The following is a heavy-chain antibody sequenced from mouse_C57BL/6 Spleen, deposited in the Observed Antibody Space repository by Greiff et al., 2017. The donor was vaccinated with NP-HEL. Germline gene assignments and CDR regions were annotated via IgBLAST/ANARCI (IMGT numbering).Heavy chain of an antibody. J-gene: IGHJ3*01. D-gene: IGHD2-2*01. CDR1: GFTFSDYG. CDR3: AMPRTIYGYDLGWYFAY. V-gene: IGHV5-17*01. CDR2: ISSGSGTI. Sequence: EVKLMESGGGLVKPGGSLKLSCAASGFTFSDYGMHWVRQAPEKGLEWVAYISSGSGTIDYAATVKGRYTIPSDNAKNTLFLQRTRLRSEDTAMYYCAMPRTIYGYDLGWYFAYWGQGTLVTVSA.